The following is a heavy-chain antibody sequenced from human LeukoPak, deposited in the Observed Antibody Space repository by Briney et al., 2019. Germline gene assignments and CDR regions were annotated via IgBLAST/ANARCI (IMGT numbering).Heavy chain of an antibody. CDR1: GLSFRSYG. J-gene: IGHJ3*02. CDR2: ISYDGSNK. Sequence: PGGSLRLSCAVSGLSFRSYGMHWVRQAPGKGLEWVAVISYDGSNKYYADSVKGRFTISRDNSKNTLYLQMNSLRAEDTAVYYCAKDNNGAAAGIIPGAFDNWGQGTMVTVSS. CDR3: AKDNNGAAAGIIPGAFDN. D-gene: IGHD6-13*01. V-gene: IGHV3-30*18.